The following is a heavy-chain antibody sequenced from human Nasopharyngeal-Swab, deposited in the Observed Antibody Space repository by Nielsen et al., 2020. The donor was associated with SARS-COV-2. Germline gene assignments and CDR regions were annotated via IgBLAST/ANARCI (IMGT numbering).Heavy chain of an antibody. D-gene: IGHD3-10*01. J-gene: IGHJ3*02. Sequence: WIRQPPGKGLEWIGSIYYSGSTYYNPSLKSRVTISVDTSKNQSSLKLSSVTAADTAVYYCARRPPGIGPRAFDIWGQGTMVTVSS. CDR2: IYYSGST. CDR3: ARRPPGIGPRAFDI. V-gene: IGHV4-39*01.